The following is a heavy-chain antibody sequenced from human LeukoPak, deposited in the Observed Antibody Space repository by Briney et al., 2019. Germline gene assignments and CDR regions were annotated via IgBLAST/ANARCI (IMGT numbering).Heavy chain of an antibody. D-gene: IGHD1-1*01. CDR2: IYYSGST. CDR3: ARITTGGIDY. J-gene: IGHJ4*02. CDR1: GGSINSRSYY. V-gene: IGHV4-39*02. Sequence: SETLSLTCTVSGGSINSRSYYWGWIRQPPGKGLKWIGSIYYSGSTYYNSSLKSRVTISVDTSKNHFSLKLNSVTAADTAVYYCARITTGGIDYWGQGTLVTVSS.